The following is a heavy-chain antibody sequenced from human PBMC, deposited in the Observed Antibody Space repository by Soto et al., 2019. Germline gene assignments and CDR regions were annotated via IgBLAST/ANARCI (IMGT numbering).Heavy chain of an antibody. J-gene: IGHJ6*04. D-gene: IGHD3-10*01. Sequence: EVQLVESGGGLVQPGGSLRLSCAASGFTLSGRSMHWVRQAPGKGLVWVSGIDNAGTDSTYADSVKGRFTSSRDNAKNMLYLEMNSLRVEDTDVYYCARGWFGPDVWGKGIMVTVSS. V-gene: IGHV3-74*01. CDR3: ARGWFGPDV. CDR2: IDNAGTDS. CDR1: GFTLSGRS.